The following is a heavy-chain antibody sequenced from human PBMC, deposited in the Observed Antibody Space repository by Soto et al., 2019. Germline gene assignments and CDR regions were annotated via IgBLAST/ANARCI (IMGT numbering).Heavy chain of an antibody. D-gene: IGHD3-10*01. CDR2: ISGSGGST. J-gene: IGHJ6*02. CDR1: GFTFSGYA. Sequence: HPGGSLRLSCAASGFTFSGYAMSWVRQAPGKGLEWVSAISGSGGSTYYADSVKGRFTISRDNSKNTLYLQMNSLRAEDTAVYYCAKAIGTMVRGVIITSYYGMDVWGQGTTVTVSS. CDR3: AKAIGTMVRGVIITSYYGMDV. V-gene: IGHV3-23*01.